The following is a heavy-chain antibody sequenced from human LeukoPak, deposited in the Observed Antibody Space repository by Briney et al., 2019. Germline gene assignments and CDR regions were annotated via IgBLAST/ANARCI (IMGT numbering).Heavy chain of an antibody. V-gene: IGHV3-30*02. CDR1: GFIFRSYD. J-gene: IGHJ4*02. CDR2: IRYDGNNK. D-gene: IGHD3-22*01. Sequence: GGSLRLSCAASGFIFRSYDTHWVRQAPGKGLDWVALIRYDGNNKYYADSVEGRFTISRDNSKNTLYLQMNSLRAEDTAVYYCARDLYYYDSSGSPVDYWGQGTLVTVSS. CDR3: ARDLYYYDSSGSPVDY.